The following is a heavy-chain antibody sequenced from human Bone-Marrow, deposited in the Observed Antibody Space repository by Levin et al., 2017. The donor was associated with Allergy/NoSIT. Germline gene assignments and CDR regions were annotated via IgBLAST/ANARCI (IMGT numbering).Heavy chain of an antibody. J-gene: IGHJ4*02. CDR3: VRNLKLFGVENEYDY. CDR1: GYIFTDHY. Sequence: GESLKISCKASGYIFTDHYFHWVRQAPGQGLEWMGWINLNSGVTNYAQKFQGRVTMTRDTSVTTAYMELSRLRSDDTALYYCVRNLKLFGVENEYDYWGQGTLVTVSS. D-gene: IGHD3-3*01. CDR2: INLNSGVT. V-gene: IGHV1-2*02.